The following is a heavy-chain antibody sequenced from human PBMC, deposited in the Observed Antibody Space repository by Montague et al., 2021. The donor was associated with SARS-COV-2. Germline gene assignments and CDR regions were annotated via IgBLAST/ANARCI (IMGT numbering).Heavy chain of an antibody. CDR1: GGSISSGGYY. D-gene: IGHD2-2*01. CDR2: IYYSGST. CDR3: ARARVVLPTTRNWFDP. J-gene: IGHJ5*02. Sequence: TLSLTCTVSGGSISSGGYYWSWIRQHPGKGLEWIGYIYYSGSTYYXPSLKSRLTISVDTSKNRFSLKLSSVTAADTAMYYCARARVVLPTTRNWFDPWGQGTLVTVSS. V-gene: IGHV4-31*03.